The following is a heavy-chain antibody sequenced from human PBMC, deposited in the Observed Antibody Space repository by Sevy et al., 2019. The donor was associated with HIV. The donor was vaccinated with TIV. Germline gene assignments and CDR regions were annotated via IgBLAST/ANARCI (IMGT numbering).Heavy chain of an antibody. D-gene: IGHD2-15*01. J-gene: IGHJ4*02. CDR1: GLTFSSYA. CDR2: ISYDGSNK. V-gene: IGHV3-30-3*01. CDR3: ARDREGRVVVAATGALFDY. Sequence: GGSLRLSCAASGLTFSSYAMHWVRQAPGKGLEWVAVISYDGSNKYYADSVKGRFTISRDNSKNTLYLQMNSLRAEDTAVYYCARDREGRVVVAATGALFDYWGQGTLVTVSS.